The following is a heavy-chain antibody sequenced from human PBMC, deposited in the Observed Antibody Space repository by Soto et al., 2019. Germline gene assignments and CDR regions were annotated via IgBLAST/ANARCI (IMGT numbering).Heavy chain of an antibody. V-gene: IGHV4-59*01. CDR1: GGAISSDY. Sequence: SETLSLTCTVSGGAISSDYWNWIRQPPGKGLEWIAYVYHSWSTKYNPSLKSRVTISVDTSKNQLSLKLSSVTAADTAVYYCARFGTSPNGNWFDPWGQGTLVTVSS. CDR3: ARFGTSPNGNWFDP. J-gene: IGHJ5*02. D-gene: IGHD3-10*01. CDR2: VYHSWST.